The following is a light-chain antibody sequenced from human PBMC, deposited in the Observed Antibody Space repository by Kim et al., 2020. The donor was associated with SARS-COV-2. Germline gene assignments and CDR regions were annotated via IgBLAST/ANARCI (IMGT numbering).Light chain of an antibody. CDR3: SSHTSSSTLPYV. V-gene: IGLV2-14*03. CDR1: SSDVGGYNY. Sequence: SITISCTGTSSDVGGYNYVSWYQQHPGKAPKLMIYDVSNRPSGVSNRFSGSKSGNTASLTISGLQAEDEADYYCSSHTSSSTLPYVFGTGTKVTVL. CDR2: DVS. J-gene: IGLJ1*01.